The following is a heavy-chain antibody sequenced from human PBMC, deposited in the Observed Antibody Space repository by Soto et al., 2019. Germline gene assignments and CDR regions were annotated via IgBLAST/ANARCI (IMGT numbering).Heavy chain of an antibody. CDR3: ARANRPYDILTGYYNDKNAFDI. Sequence: ASVKVSCKASGYTFTSYGISWVRQAPGQGLEWMGWISAYNGNTNYAQKLQGRVTMTTDTSTSTAYMELRSLRSDDTAVYYCARANRPYDILTGYYNDKNAFDIWGQGTMVTVSS. CDR1: GYTFTSYG. CDR2: ISAYNGNT. D-gene: IGHD3-9*01. J-gene: IGHJ3*02. V-gene: IGHV1-18*01.